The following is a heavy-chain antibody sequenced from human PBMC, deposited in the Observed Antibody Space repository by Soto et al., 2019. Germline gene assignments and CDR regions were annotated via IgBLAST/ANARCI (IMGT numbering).Heavy chain of an antibody. V-gene: IGHV4-59*01. CDR2: IYYSGGT. CDR1: GGSISSYY. D-gene: IGHD2-15*01. J-gene: IGHJ5*02. CDR3: ARVNPPCSGGSCYYTYNWFDP. Sequence: SETLSLTCTVSGGSISSYYWSWIRQPPGKGLKWIGYIYYSGGTNYNPSLRSRVSISVDTSKNQFSLKVKSVTAADTALYYCARVNPPCSGGSCYYTYNWFDPWGQGTLVTVSS.